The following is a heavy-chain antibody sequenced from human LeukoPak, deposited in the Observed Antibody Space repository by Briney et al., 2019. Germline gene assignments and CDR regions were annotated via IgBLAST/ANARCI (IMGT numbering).Heavy chain of an antibody. CDR3: ARVPGGYYDFWSGYIFTPQTDY. D-gene: IGHD3-3*01. Sequence: GGSLRLSCAASGFTFSSYSMNWVRQAPGKGLEWVSSISSSSSYIYYADSVKGRFTISRDNAKNSLYLQMNSLRAEDTAVYYCARVPGGYYDFWSGYIFTPQTDYWGQGTLVTVSS. V-gene: IGHV3-21*01. CDR2: ISSSSSYI. CDR1: GFTFSSYS. J-gene: IGHJ4*02.